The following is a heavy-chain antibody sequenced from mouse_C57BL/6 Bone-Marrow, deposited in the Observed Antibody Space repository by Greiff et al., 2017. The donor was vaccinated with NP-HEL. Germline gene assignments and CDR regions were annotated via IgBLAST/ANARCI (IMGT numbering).Heavy chain of an antibody. J-gene: IGHJ4*01. CDR1: GFTFSSYA. Sequence: EVMLVESGGGLVKPGGSLKLSCAASGFTFSSYAMSWVRQTPEKRLEWVATISSGGSYTYYPDSVKGRFTISRDNAKNTLYLQMSSLKSEDTAMYYCARRWAMDYWGQGTSVTVSS. V-gene: IGHV5-6*03. CDR3: ARRWAMDY. CDR2: ISSGGSYT.